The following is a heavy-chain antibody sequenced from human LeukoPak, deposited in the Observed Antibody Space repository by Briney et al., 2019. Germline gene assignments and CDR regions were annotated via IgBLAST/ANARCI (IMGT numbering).Heavy chain of an antibody. CDR2: INPNSGGT. Sequence: GASVKVSCKASGYTFTGYYMHWVRQAPGQGLEWVGWINPNSGGTNYAQKFQGRVTMTRDTSISTAYMELSRLRSDDTAVYYCARAGSSSFYYMDVWGKGTTVTVSS. D-gene: IGHD6-13*01. CDR3: ARAGSSSFYYMDV. J-gene: IGHJ6*03. V-gene: IGHV1-2*02. CDR1: GYTFTGYY.